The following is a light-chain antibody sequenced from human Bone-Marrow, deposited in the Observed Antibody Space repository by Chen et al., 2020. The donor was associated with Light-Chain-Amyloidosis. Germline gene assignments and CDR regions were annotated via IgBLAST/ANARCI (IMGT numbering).Light chain of an antibody. V-gene: IGLV3-21*02. CDR3: QVWDRSSDRPV. J-gene: IGLJ3*02. Sequence: SYVLTQQSSVSVAQGQTARIACGGNKIGSTSVHWYQQTPGQAPLLVVYYDSDRPSGIPERLSGSNSGNTATLTISRVEAGDEADYYWQVWDRSSDRPVFGGGTKLTVL. CDR2: YDS. CDR1: KIGSTS.